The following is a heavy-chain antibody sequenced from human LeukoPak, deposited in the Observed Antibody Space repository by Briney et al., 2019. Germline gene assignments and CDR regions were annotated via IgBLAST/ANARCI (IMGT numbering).Heavy chain of an antibody. J-gene: IGHJ4*02. CDR2: IYHSGIT. D-gene: IGHD6-19*01. Sequence: PSQTLSLTCTVSGDSISSGGYYWSWIRQHPGKGLEWIGYIYHSGITYHNPSLKSRVTISVDTSKNQFSLKLSSVTAADTAVYYCARYKSEAVAGKQHFDYWGQGTLVTVSS. V-gene: IGHV4-31*03. CDR3: ARYKSEAVAGKQHFDY. CDR1: GDSISSGGYY.